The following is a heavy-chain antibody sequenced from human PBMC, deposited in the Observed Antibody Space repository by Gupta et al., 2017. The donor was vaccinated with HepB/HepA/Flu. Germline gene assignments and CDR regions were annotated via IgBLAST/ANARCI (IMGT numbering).Heavy chain of an antibody. CDR2: ISKSGDGT. J-gene: IGHJ4*02. D-gene: IGHD1-26*01. Sequence: EVQLLESGGGLVQPGGSLRLSCAASGFTFSNYDMNWVRQVPGEGLEWVSSISKSGDGTTDADAVKDRFTISRDNAKNTLYLQMRSLTAEDTAIYYGARAFTTWYSDSGGQGTMVTVSS. CDR1: GFTFSNYD. V-gene: IGHV3-23*01. CDR3: ARAFTTWYSDS.